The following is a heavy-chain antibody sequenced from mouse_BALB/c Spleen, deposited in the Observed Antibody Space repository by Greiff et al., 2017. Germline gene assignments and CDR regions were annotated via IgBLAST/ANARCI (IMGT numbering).Heavy chain of an antibody. CDR3: ARGAAAY. CDR1: GYSITSDYA. V-gene: IGHV3-2*02. J-gene: IGHJ3*01. CDR2: ISYSGST. Sequence: EVQLVKSGPGLVKPSQSLSLTCTVTGYSITSDYAWNWIRQFPGNKLEWMGYISYSGSTSYNPSLKSRISITRDTSKNQFFLQLNSVTTEDTATYYCARGAAAYWGQGTLVTVSA.